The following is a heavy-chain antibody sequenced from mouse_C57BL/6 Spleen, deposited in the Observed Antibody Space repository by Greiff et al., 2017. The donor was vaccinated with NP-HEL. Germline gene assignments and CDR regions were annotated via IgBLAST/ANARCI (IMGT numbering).Heavy chain of an antibody. D-gene: IGHD1-1*01. Sequence: QVQLQQPGAELVKPGASVKLSCKASGYTFTSYWMPWVKQRPGQGLEWIGEIDPSASYTNYNQKFKGQATLTVDTSSSTAYMQLSSLTSEDSAVYYCARRDYGSSPLAMDYWGQGTSVTVSS. CDR2: IDPSASYT. CDR1: GYTFTSYW. J-gene: IGHJ4*01. V-gene: IGHV1-50*01. CDR3: ARRDYGSSPLAMDY.